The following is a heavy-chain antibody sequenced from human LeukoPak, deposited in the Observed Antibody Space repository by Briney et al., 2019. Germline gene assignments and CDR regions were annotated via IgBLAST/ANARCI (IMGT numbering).Heavy chain of an antibody. V-gene: IGHV4-38-2*02. J-gene: IGHJ4*02. Sequence: SETLSLTCTVSGGSITSGYYWGWLRQPPGKGLEWIGSIYHSGSTYYNPSLKSRVTISVDRSKNQFSLNLSSVTAADTAVYYCARRLGYDSFDYWGQGTLVTVSS. CDR1: GGSITSGYY. CDR3: ARRLGYDSFDY. CDR2: IYHSGST. D-gene: IGHD3-3*01.